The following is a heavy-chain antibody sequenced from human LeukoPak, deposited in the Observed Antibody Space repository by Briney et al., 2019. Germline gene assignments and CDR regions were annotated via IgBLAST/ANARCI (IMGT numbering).Heavy chain of an antibody. V-gene: IGHV3-30*02. J-gene: IGHJ6*03. Sequence: GGSLRLSCAASGCTFSNYGMHWVRQAPGKGLEWVAFIRYDGSNKYYADSVKGRFTISRDNSKNTLYLQMNSLRAEDTAVYYCAKDSGVVVVPAQDYYYMDVWGKGTTVTVSS. CDR1: GCTFSNYG. CDR3: AKDSGVVVVPAQDYYYMDV. CDR2: IRYDGSNK. D-gene: IGHD2-2*01.